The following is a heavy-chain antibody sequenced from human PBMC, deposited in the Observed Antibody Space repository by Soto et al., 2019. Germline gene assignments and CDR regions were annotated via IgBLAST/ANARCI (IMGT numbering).Heavy chain of an antibody. D-gene: IGHD3-3*01. V-gene: IGHV4-59*08. CDR3: ATRAADYDFWSGYYSYYYYMDV. CDR2: IYYSGST. CDR1: GGSISSYY. J-gene: IGHJ6*03. Sequence: SETLSLTCTVSGGSISSYYWSWIRQPPGKGLEWIGYIYYSGSTNYNPSLKSRVTISVDTSKNQFSPKLSSVTAADTAVYYCATRAADYDFWSGYYSYYYYMDVWGKGTTVTVSS.